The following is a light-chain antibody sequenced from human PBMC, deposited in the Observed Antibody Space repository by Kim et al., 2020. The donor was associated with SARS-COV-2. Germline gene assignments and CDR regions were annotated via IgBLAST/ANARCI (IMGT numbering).Light chain of an antibody. Sequence: EIVMTQSPATLSVSPGERATLSCGASQSVGSNLAWFQQKPGQAPRLLIYGASTRATGIPARFSGSGSGTEFTLTISSLQSEDFAVYFCQQYKNWWTFGQGTKVEIK. CDR1: QSVGSN. V-gene: IGKV3-15*01. CDR3: QQYKNWWT. CDR2: GAS. J-gene: IGKJ1*01.